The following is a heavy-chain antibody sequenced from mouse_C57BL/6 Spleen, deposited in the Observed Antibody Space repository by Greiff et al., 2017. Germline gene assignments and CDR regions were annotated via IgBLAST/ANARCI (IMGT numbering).Heavy chain of an antibody. V-gene: IGHV1-72*01. CDR1: GYTFTSYC. Sequence: VQLQQSGAELVKPGASVKLSCKASGYTFTSYCMHWVKQRPGRGLEWIGRIDPNSGGTKYNEKFKSKATLTVDETSSTAYMQLSSLTSEDSAVYYCARNHGVTTRYAMDYWGQGTSVTVSS. CDR3: ARNHGVTTRYAMDY. D-gene: IGHD2-2*01. J-gene: IGHJ4*01. CDR2: IDPNSGGT.